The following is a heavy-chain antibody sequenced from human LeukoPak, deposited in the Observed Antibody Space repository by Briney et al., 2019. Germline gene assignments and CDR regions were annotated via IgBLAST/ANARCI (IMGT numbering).Heavy chain of an antibody. CDR1: GGSISGYY. CDR2: INHSGST. J-gene: IGHJ4*02. Sequence: SETLSLTCTVSGGSISGYYWSWIRQPPGKGLEWIGEINHSGSTNYNPSLKGRVTISVDTSKNQFSLKLSSVTAADTAVYYCARRWTTIFGVVIISMPPDYWGQGTLVTVSS. D-gene: IGHD3-3*01. CDR3: ARRWTTIFGVVIISMPPDY. V-gene: IGHV4-34*01.